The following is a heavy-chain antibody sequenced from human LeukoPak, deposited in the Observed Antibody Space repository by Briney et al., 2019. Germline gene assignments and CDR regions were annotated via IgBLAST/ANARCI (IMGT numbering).Heavy chain of an antibody. J-gene: IGHJ4*02. V-gene: IGHV1-69*05. Sequence: ASVKVSCRASGGTFSSYGISWVRQAPGQGLEWMGRIIPIFDTANYAQKFQGRVTITTDESTSTAYMEVSSLRSEDTAVYYCARTSPRYGSGTYYMYFDYWGQGTLVTVPS. CDR3: ARTSPRYGSGTYYMYFDY. CDR2: IIPIFDTA. D-gene: IGHD3-10*01. CDR1: GGTFSSYG.